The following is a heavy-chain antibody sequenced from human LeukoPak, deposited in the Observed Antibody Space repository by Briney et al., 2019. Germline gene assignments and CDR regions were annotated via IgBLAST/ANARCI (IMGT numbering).Heavy chain of an antibody. D-gene: IGHD1-1*01. V-gene: IGHV3-21*01. CDR3: ARISHWNVLA. J-gene: IGHJ5*02. CDR1: GFTFSSYS. CDR2: ISFGSNHI. Sequence: PGGSLRLSCAVSGFTFSSYSMNWVRQTPGKGLEWVSSISFGSNHIHYAGSVKGRFTISRDNAKNSLYLQMNSLRAEDTAVYYCARISHWNVLAWGQGTLVTVSS.